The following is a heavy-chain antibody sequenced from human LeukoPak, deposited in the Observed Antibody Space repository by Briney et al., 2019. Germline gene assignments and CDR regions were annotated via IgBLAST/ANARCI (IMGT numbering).Heavy chain of an antibody. Sequence: GGSLRLSCAASGFTFSSYGMHWVRQAPGKGLERVAVTWYDGSNKYYADSVKGRFTISRDNSKNTLYLQMNSLRAEDTAVYYCARDRGLYSGYDLSYFDYWGQGTLVTVSS. CDR2: TWYDGSNK. V-gene: IGHV3-33*01. J-gene: IGHJ4*02. D-gene: IGHD5-12*01. CDR3: ARDRGLYSGYDLSYFDY. CDR1: GFTFSSYG.